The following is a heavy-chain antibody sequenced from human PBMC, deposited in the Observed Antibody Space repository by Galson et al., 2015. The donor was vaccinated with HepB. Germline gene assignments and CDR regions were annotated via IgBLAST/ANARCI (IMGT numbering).Heavy chain of an antibody. V-gene: IGHV3-20*04. CDR2: INWHGGST. Sequence: SLRLSCAASGFTFDDYGMGWVRQPPGKGLECVSNINWHGGSTGYAESVKGRFTISRDNAKNSLYLDMNSLRAEDTAFYYCARQAAIIRGGYFDLWGRGTLVIVSS. J-gene: IGHJ2*01. CDR1: GFTFDDYG. D-gene: IGHD2-2*02. CDR3: ARQAAIIRGGYFDL.